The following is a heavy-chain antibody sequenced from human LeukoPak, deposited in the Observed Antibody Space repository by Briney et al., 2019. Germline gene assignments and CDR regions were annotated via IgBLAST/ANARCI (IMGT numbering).Heavy chain of an antibody. D-gene: IGHD2-15*01. CDR3: AKDTDVVVAAIIDY. CDR2: IKNDGTVK. V-gene: IGHV3-7*01. Sequence: PGGSLRLSCAASGFTFSYHWMTWVRQAPGKGLEWVTNIKNDGTVKNYVDSVKGRFTISRDNAKNSLYLQMNSLRAEDTGVYYCAKDTDVVVAAIIDYWGQGTLVTVSS. J-gene: IGHJ4*02. CDR1: GFTFSYHW.